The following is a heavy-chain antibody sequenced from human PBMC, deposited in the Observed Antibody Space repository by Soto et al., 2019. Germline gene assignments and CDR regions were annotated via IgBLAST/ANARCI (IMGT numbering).Heavy chain of an antibody. Sequence: QITLKESGPTLVQPTQTLTLTCNFSVFSLSTYGVGVGWIRQPPGKALEWLALIYWDDDTRFSPSLNSRLAITKDTSKSQVVLTMTHMDPVDTATYYCAHRPGFSMAFDYWGPGSLVTVAS. J-gene: IGHJ4*02. D-gene: IGHD3-10*01. CDR3: AHRPGFSMAFDY. CDR2: IYWDDDT. V-gene: IGHV2-5*02. CDR1: VFSLSTYGVG.